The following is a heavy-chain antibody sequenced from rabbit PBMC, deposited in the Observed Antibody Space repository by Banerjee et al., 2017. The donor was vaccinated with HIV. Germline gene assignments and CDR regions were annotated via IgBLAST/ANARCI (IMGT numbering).Heavy chain of an antibody. J-gene: IGHJ4*01. CDR1: GFSFSSGYD. V-gene: IGHV1S45*01. CDR2: IYTGGSGYT. Sequence: QEQLEESGGDLVKPGASLTLTCTASGFSFSSGYDMCWVRQAPGKGLEWIACIYTGGSGYTYYASWAKGRFTVSKTSSTTVTLQMTSLTAADTATYFCARDNTSGGYGYDPFNLWGPGTLVTVS. CDR3: ARDNTSGGYGYDPFNL. D-gene: IGHD6-1*01.